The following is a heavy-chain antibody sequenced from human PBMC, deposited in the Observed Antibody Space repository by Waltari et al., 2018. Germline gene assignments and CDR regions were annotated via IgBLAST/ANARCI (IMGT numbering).Heavy chain of an antibody. D-gene: IGHD4-17*01. V-gene: IGHV3-53*01. J-gene: IGHJ6*02. CDR1: GFTVSTNY. CDR3: ARGWIGTTSLGHDGMDV. CDR2: IYTGGDT. Sequence: EVQLVESGGGLIQPGGSLRLSCAVSGFTVSTNYLSWVRQAPGKGLEWVSVIYTGGDTYYADSVKGRFSISRYNSKNTLYLQMNSLRVEDTAIYYCARGWIGTTSLGHDGMDVWGQGTTVTVSS.